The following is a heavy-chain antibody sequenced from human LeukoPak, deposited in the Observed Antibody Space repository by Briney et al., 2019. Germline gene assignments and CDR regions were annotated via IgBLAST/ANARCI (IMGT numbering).Heavy chain of an antibody. J-gene: IGHJ4*02. CDR3: ARVVEMATITLGY. CDR2: IYPGDSDT. D-gene: IGHD5-24*01. V-gene: IGHV5-51*01. CDR1: GYSFTSYW. Sequence: HGESLKISCKGSGYSFTSYWIGWVRQMPGKGLEWMGIIYPGDSDTRYSPSFQGQVTISPDKSISSAYLQWSSLKASDTAMYYCARVVEMATITLGYWGQGTLVTVSS.